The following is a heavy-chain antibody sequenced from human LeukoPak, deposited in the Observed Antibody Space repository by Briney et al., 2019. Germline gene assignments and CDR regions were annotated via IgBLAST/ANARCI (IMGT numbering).Heavy chain of an antibody. J-gene: IGHJ4*02. CDR3: ASVGIAAAGPYFDY. CDR1: GGSISSGSDY. D-gene: IGHD6-13*01. V-gene: IGHV4-61*02. Sequence: KPSETLSLTCTVSGGSISSGSDYWSWIRQPAGKGLEWIGRIYTSGSTNYNPSLKSRVTISVDTSKNQFSLKLSSVTAADTAVYYCASVGIAAAGPYFDYWGQGTLVTVSS. CDR2: IYTSGST.